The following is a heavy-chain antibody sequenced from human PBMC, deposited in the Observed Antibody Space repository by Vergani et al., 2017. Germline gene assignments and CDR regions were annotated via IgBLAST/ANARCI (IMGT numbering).Heavy chain of an antibody. CDR3: AKDPGYCSRTTCYRSYYGDL. CDR1: GFTFTNYA. V-gene: IGHV3-23*01. D-gene: IGHD2-2*01. CDR2: VRATVGGT. Sequence: EVQLLESGGGLVQPGGSLRPSCAASGFTFTNYAMTWVRQAPGKGLEWVSTVRATVGGTYYAGSVKGRFTISRDNSKNTRYLQMNRLRAEDTAVYYCAKDPGYCSRTTCYRSYYGDLWGRGTLVADSS. J-gene: IGHJ2*01.